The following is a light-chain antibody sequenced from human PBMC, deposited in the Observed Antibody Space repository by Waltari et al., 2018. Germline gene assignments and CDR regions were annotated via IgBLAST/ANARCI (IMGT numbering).Light chain of an antibody. CDR1: SSDVGNYDI. J-gene: IGLJ1*01. V-gene: IGLV2-23*02. Sequence: QSGLTPPASVSGSPGQSITMSCTGTSSDVGNYDIFSWYQQYPGKDPKLMVYEVTRRSSGVSDRFSGSKSGNTASLTIYGLQSEDEADYYCCSYAGLGIYVFGTGTKVTVL. CDR3: CSYAGLGIYV. CDR2: EVT.